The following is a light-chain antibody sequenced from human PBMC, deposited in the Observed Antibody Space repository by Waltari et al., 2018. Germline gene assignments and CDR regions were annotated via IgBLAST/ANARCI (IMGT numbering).Light chain of an antibody. Sequence: QSVLTQPPSASGTPGQRVTISCSGSSSNLGDNVVNCYQQLPGKAPKLLIYRNDQRPSGVPDRFSASKSGTSASLAISGLQSEDEADYYCAAWDDRMNGHWVFGGGTKVTVL. CDR2: RND. V-gene: IGLV1-44*01. CDR3: AAWDDRMNGHWV. J-gene: IGLJ3*02. CDR1: SSNLGDNV.